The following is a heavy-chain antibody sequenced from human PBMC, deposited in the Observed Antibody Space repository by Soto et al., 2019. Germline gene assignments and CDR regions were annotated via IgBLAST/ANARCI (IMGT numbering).Heavy chain of an antibody. V-gene: IGHV4-59*01. CDR1: GGSISSYY. D-gene: IGHD4-17*01. J-gene: IGHJ1*01. CDR2: IYYSGST. CDR3: ARSRTTVTRSGFHH. Sequence: SENLSLTCTVSGGSISSYYWSWIRQPPGKGLEWIGYIYYSGSTNYNPSLKSRVTISLDTSKNQFSLKLSSVTAADTAVYYCARSRTTVTRSGFHHWSQGTLDIVSS.